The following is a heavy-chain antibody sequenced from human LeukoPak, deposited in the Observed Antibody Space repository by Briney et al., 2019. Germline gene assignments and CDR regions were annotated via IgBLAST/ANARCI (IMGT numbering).Heavy chain of an antibody. CDR2: ISGSGGST. CDR3: AKDPSLYCSSTSCVDYYYGMDV. J-gene: IGHJ6*02. D-gene: IGHD2-2*01. V-gene: IGHV3-23*01. Sequence: PGGSLRLSCAASGFTFSSYAMSWVRQAPGKGLEWVSAISGSGGSTYYADSVKGRFTISRDNSKNTLYLQMNSLRAEDTAVYYCAKDPSLYCSSTSCVDYYYGMDVWGQGTTVTVSS. CDR1: GFTFSSYA.